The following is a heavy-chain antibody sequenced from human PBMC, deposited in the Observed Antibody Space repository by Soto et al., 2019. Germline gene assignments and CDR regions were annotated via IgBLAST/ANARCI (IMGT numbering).Heavy chain of an antibody. D-gene: IGHD3-3*01. J-gene: IGHJ4*02. Sequence: GASVKVSCKASGGTFSSYTISWVRQAPGQGLEWMGRIIPILGIANYAQKFQGRVTITADKSTSTAYMELSSLRSEDTAVYYCARDASDLDYDFWSGYYIFFVSWGQGTLVTVSS. CDR3: ARDASDLDYDFWSGYYIFFVS. CDR1: GGTFSSYT. CDR2: IIPILGIA. V-gene: IGHV1-69*04.